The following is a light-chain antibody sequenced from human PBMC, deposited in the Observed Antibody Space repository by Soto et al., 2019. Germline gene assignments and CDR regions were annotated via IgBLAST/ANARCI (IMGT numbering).Light chain of an antibody. Sequence: EIVLTQSPDTLSLSPGERATLSCRASKSVSNSLAWYQQKPGQAPRLLIYDASNRATGIPARFSGSGSGTDFTLTINSLEPEDFAVYFCQQRYNWPPWTFGQGTTVEIK. J-gene: IGKJ1*01. CDR1: KSVSNS. CDR3: QQRYNWPPWT. V-gene: IGKV3-11*01. CDR2: DAS.